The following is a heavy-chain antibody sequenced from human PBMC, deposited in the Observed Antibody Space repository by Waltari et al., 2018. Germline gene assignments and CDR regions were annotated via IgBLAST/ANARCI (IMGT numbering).Heavy chain of an antibody. Sequence: QLQLQESGPGLVKPSETLSHTCTVSGGSISTNYNWGWIRQPPGKGLEWMGNMQYRGSTFYNPSLKSRVTISLDTSKNQFSLRLSSVGAADTAVYFCGRIAFGDDGGYFQHWGQGTLVTVSS. CDR3: GRIAFGDDGGYFQH. D-gene: IGHD4-17*01. V-gene: IGHV4-39*01. J-gene: IGHJ1*01. CDR1: GGSISTNYN. CDR2: MQYRGST.